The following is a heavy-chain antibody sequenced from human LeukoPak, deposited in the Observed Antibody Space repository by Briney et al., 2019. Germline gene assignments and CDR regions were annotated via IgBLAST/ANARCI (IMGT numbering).Heavy chain of an antibody. V-gene: IGHV3-49*03. J-gene: IGHJ4*02. CDR1: GFTFGDDA. Sequence: GGSLRLSCIASGFTFGDDAWSWFRQAPGKGLEFIAFIRKKGYGETTDYAASVRGRFTVSRDDAISVAYPQMNSLQTEDTALYYCSRGLHDYGDSNYYFDQWGRGTLVIVSS. CDR2: IRKKGYGETT. D-gene: IGHD4-17*01. CDR3: SRGLHDYGDSNYYFDQ.